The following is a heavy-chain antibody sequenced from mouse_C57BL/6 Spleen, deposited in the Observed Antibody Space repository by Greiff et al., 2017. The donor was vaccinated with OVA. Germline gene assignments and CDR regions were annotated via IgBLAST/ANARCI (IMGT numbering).Heavy chain of an antibody. Sequence: VQLKESGPVLVKPGASVKMSCKASGYTFTDYYMNWVKQSHGKSLEWIGVINPYNGGTSYNQKFKGKATLTVDKSSSTAYMELNSLTAEDSAVYYCARRELDDGPAYFDVWGTGTTVTVSS. CDR1: GYTFTDYY. CDR2: INPYNGGT. CDR3: ARRELDDGPAYFDV. V-gene: IGHV1-19*01. J-gene: IGHJ1*03. D-gene: IGHD2-3*01.